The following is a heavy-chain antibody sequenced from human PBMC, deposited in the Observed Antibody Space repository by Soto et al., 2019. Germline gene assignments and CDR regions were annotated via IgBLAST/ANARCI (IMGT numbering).Heavy chain of an antibody. CDR1: GFTFGDYA. J-gene: IGHJ3*02. D-gene: IGHD3-3*01. CDR2: IRSKAYGGTT. Sequence: SLRLSCTASGFTFGDYAMSWVRQAPGKGLEWVGFIRSKAYGGTTEYAASVKGRFTISRDDSKSIAYLQMNSLKTEDTAVYYCTRDYSLKNYDFWSGYYTGDAFDIWGQGTMVTVS. CDR3: TRDYSLKNYDFWSGYYTGDAFDI. V-gene: IGHV3-49*04.